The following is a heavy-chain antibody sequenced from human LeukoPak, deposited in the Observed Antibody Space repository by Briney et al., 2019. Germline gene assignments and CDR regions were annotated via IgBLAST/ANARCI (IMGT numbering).Heavy chain of an antibody. D-gene: IGHD3-3*01. J-gene: IGHJ5*02. Sequence: GESLQISCKGSGYSFTSYWIGWVRQMPGKGLEWMGIIYPGDSDTRYSPSFQGQVTISADKSISTAYLQWSSLKASDTAMYYCARLGGYDFWSGYPNNWFDPWGQGTLVTVSS. V-gene: IGHV5-51*01. CDR2: IYPGDSDT. CDR1: GYSFTSYW. CDR3: ARLGGYDFWSGYPNNWFDP.